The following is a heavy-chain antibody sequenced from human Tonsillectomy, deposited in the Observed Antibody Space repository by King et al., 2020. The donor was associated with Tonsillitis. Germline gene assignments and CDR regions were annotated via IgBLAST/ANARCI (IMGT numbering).Heavy chain of an antibody. D-gene: IGHD3-10*01. CDR1: GGTSSYYV. Sequence: VQLVQSGAEVKKPGSSVKVSCKASGGTSSYYVINWVRQAPGQGLEWMGEIIPIFGITHYAQKFQGRITIVADESTSTAYMDLSSLTSEDTAVYYCTIDSGQGEFQYGSGSLCVSFDYWGQGTLVTVSS. CDR3: TIDSGQGEFQYGSGSLCVSFDY. J-gene: IGHJ4*02. CDR2: IIPIFGIT. V-gene: IGHV1-69*01.